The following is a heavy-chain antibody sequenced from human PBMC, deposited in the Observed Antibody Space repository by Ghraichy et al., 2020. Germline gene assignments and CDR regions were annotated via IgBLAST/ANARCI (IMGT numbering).Heavy chain of an antibody. CDR1: GFTFSGSA. V-gene: IGHV3-73*01. J-gene: IGHJ4*02. CDR2: IKSKTENYAT. D-gene: IGHD3-22*01. CDR3: ARLDDSSDNKYRGFDY. Sequence: GGSLRLSCAASGFTFSGSAIHWVRQASGKGLEWVGRIKSKTENYATAYAASVKGRFTISRDDSKSTAYLQMNSLKTDDTALYYCARLDDSSDNKYRGFDYWGQGALVTVSS.